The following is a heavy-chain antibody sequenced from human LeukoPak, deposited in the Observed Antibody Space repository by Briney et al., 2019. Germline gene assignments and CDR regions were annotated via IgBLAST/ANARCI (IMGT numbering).Heavy chain of an antibody. J-gene: IGHJ4*02. CDR3: ARLEYYYVSGNYYKLFDY. V-gene: IGHV3-23*01. Sequence: PGGSLRLSCAASGFTFSSYAMSWVRQAPGKGLEWVSAISGSGGSTYYADSVKGRFTISRDNAKNSLYLQMNSLRDEDTAVYYCARLEYYYVSGNYYKLFDYWGQGTLVTVSS. D-gene: IGHD3-10*01. CDR2: ISGSGGST. CDR1: GFTFSSYA.